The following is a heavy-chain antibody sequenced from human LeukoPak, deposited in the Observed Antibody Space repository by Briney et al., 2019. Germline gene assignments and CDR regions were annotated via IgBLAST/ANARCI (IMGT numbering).Heavy chain of an antibody. V-gene: IGHV1-18*01. Sequence: ASVKVSCKASGYTFTSYGISWVRQAPGQGLEWMGWISAYNGNTNYAQKLLGRATMTTDTSTNTAHIEVRSLRSDDTAVYYCARDRGIKGAPYYFDYWGQGTLVTVSS. CDR3: ARDRGIKGAPYYFDY. D-gene: IGHD3-16*01. J-gene: IGHJ4*02. CDR2: ISAYNGNT. CDR1: GYTFTSYG.